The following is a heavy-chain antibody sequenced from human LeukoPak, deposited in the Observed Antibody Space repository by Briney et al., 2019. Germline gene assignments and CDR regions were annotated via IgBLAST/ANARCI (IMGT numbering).Heavy chain of an antibody. J-gene: IGHJ4*02. CDR3: ARVPIFGVPPDY. CDR1: GFTFSSYA. Sequence: PGGSLRLSCAASGFTFSSYAMHWVRQAPGKGLEWVAVISYDGSNKYYADSVKGRFTISRDNSKNTLYLQMNSLRAEDTAVYYCARVPIFGVPPDYWGQGTLVTVSS. D-gene: IGHD3-3*01. CDR2: ISYDGSNK. V-gene: IGHV3-30*14.